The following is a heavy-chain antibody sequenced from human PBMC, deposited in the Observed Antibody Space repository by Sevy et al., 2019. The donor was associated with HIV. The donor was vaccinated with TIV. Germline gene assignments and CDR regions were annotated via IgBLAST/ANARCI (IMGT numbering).Heavy chain of an antibody. CDR2: VTRDGTT. Sequence: GGSLRLSCAASGLTLTTTGMSWVRQAPGKGLEWVAGVTRDGTTYYADSVRDRFTVSRVNSKNTLDLQLNSLRADDTAVFYCAGGDTTMITDLDYWGQGTLVTVSS. CDR3: AGGDTTMITDLDY. CDR1: GLTLTTTG. V-gene: IGHV3-23*01. D-gene: IGHD3-16*01. J-gene: IGHJ4*02.